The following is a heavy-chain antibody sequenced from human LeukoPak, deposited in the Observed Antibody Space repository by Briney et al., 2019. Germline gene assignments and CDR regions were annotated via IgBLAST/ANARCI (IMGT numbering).Heavy chain of an antibody. CDR1: GFTFSSYA. Sequence: HPGGSLRLSCAAPGFTFSSYAMGWVRQAPGKGLEWVSAITASGGNTYYADSVRGRFTISRDNSKNTLYLQVNSLRAEDTAVYYCAKGNGYSYGRYYFDYWGQGTLVTVSS. J-gene: IGHJ4*02. CDR3: AKGNGYSYGRYYFDY. V-gene: IGHV3-23*01. D-gene: IGHD5-18*01. CDR2: ITASGGNT.